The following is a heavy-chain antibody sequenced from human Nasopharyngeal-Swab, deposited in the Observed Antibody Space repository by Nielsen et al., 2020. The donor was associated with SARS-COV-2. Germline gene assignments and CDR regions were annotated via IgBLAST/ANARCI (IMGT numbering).Heavy chain of an antibody. V-gene: IGHV3-9*01. CDR2: ISWNNGSI. CDR3: AKGLLNSSGWSYYYYGMDV. D-gene: IGHD6-19*01. Sequence: VRQAPGKGLEWVSGISWNNGSIGYADSVKGRFTISRDNAKNSLYLQMNSLRAEDTALYYCAKGLLNSSGWSYYYYGMDVWGQGTTVTVSS. J-gene: IGHJ6*02.